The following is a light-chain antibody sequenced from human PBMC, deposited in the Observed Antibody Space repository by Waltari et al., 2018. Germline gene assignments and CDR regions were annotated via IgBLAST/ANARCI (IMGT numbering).Light chain of an antibody. CDR2: GNN. CDR1: NSNVGANS. V-gene: IGLV1-47*01. Sequence: QSILTQPPSASGTPGRTVTISCSGSNSNVGANSVCWYQQLPGTAPKLLIFGNNQRPSGDPDRFSGSKSGTSASLAIRGLRSEDEADYYCATWDDRLTAVFGGGTKLTVL. J-gene: IGLJ2*01. CDR3: ATWDDRLTAV.